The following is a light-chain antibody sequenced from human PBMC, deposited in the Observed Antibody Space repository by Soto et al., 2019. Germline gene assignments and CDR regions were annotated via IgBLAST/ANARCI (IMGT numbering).Light chain of an antibody. CDR1: QSFSSW. Sequence: IQMTQSPSTLSASVGDTVTISCRASQSFSSWLAWYQQKPGKAPKLLIYKASSLQSGVPSRFSGSGSGTGFTLTISSLQPEDFATYYCQQSYSTLPYTFGQGTRLEIK. CDR3: QQSYSTLPYT. J-gene: IGKJ5*01. V-gene: IGKV1-5*03. CDR2: KAS.